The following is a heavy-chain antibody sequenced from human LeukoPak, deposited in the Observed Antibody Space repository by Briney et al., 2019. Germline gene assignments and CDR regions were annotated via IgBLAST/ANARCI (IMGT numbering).Heavy chain of an antibody. CDR1: GGSISSGGYH. CDR3: ARDLGSSGYGFDS. D-gene: IGHD5-12*01. V-gene: IGHV4-61*08. Sequence: SETLSLTCTVSGGSISSGGYHRSWIRQPPGKGLEWIGYIYYSGSTNYNPSLKSRVTISIDTSKNQFSLKLNSVTAADTAVYYCARDLGSSGYGFDSWGPGTLVTVSP. CDR2: IYYSGST. J-gene: IGHJ5*01.